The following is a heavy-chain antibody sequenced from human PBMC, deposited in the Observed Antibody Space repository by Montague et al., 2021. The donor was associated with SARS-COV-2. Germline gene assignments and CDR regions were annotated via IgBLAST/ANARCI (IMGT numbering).Heavy chain of an antibody. CDR2: IYYRGTT. V-gene: IGHV4-59*01. CDR1: GGSISSDY. CDR3: AREDRWNWFDP. J-gene: IGHJ5*02. Sequence: SETLSLTCSVSGGSISSDYWSWIRQSPVKGLEWIGYIYYRGTTNYNPSLKSRVTFSVDTSKNQFSLKLISVTAADTAVYFCAREDRWNWFDPWGQGVLVTVSS. D-gene: IGHD5-24*01.